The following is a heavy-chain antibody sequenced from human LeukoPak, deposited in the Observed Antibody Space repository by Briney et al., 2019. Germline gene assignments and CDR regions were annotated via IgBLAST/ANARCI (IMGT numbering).Heavy chain of an antibody. D-gene: IGHD3-10*02. CDR2: ISSHSSNI. Sequence: GGSLRHSCAASGFTLSNYALNWIRQAPGKGLEWVSYISSHSSNIHYTDSVKGRFTISRDNAKNSLYLQMNSLRAEDTAVYYCAELGITMIGGVWGKGTTVTISS. CDR3: AELGITMIGGV. CDR1: GFTLSNYA. V-gene: IGHV3-48*03. J-gene: IGHJ6*04.